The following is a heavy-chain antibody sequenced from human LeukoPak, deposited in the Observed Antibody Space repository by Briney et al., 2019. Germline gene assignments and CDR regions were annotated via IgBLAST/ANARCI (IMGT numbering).Heavy chain of an antibody. CDR1: GGSFSGYY. J-gene: IGHJ6*02. D-gene: IGHD2-2*01. V-gene: IGHV4-34*01. CDR2: INHSGST. Sequence: TPSETLSLTCAVYGGSFSGYYWSWIRQPPGKGLEWIGEINHSGSTNYNPSLKSRVTISVDTSKNQFSLKLSSVTAADTAVYYCARSPECSSTSCKSKYYYYGMDVWGRGTTVTVSS. CDR3: ARSPECSSTSCKSKYYYYGMDV.